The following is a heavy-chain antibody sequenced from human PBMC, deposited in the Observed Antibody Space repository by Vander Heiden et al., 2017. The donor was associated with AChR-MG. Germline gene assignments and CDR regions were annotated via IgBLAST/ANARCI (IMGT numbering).Heavy chain of an antibody. CDR2: ISSSSSTI. Sequence: EVQLVESGGGLVQPGGSLRLSCAASGFTFGSYSMNWVRQAPGKGLEWVSYISSSSSTIYYADSVKGRFTISRDNAKNSLYLQMNSLRAEDTAVYYCARDGIAARHDAFDIWGQGTMVTVSS. CDR1: GFTFGSYS. J-gene: IGHJ3*02. V-gene: IGHV3-48*01. CDR3: ARDGIAARHDAFDI. D-gene: IGHD6-6*01.